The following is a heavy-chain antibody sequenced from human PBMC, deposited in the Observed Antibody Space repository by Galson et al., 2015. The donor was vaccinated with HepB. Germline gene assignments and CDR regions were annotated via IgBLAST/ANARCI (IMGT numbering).Heavy chain of an antibody. V-gene: IGHV1-18*04. CDR1: GYTFTSYG. CDR3: ARVWATMIVVSSQYFDY. J-gene: IGHJ4*02. Sequence: SVKVSCKASGYTFTSYGISWVRQAPGQGLEWMGWISTYDGNTNYAQKLQGGVTMTTDTSTRTAYMELRSLRSDDTAVYYCARVWATMIVVSSQYFDYWGQGTLVTVSS. CDR2: ISTYDGNT. D-gene: IGHD3-22*01.